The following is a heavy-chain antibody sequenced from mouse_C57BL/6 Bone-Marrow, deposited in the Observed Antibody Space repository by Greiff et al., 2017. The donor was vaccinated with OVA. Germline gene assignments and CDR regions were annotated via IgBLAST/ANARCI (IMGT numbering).Heavy chain of an antibody. V-gene: IGHV1-69*01. J-gene: IGHJ2*01. CDR1: GYTFTSYW. D-gene: IGHD2-10*01. CDR2: IDPSDSYT. Sequence: QVQLQQPGAELVMPGASVTLSCKASGYTFTSYWMHWVKQRPGQGLEWIGEIDPSDSYTNYTQKFKGKSTLTVDNSSSAAYMQLSSLTSEDAAVYYCARLLHEDYFDYWGQGTTLTVSS. CDR3: ARLLHEDYFDY.